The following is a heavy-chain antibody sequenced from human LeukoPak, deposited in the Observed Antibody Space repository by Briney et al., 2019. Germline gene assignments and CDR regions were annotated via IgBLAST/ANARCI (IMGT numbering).Heavy chain of an antibody. CDR1: GFTFSSYA. D-gene: IGHD3-22*01. V-gene: IGHV3-23*01. CDR2: IGGSGSTT. Sequence: PGGSLRLSCAASGFTFSSYAMSWVRQAPGKGLEWVSAIGGSGSTTYYADSVKGRFTISRDNSKNTLYLQMNSLRAEDTAVYYCASSYDSSGYYLHWGQGTLVTVSS. J-gene: IGHJ4*02. CDR3: ASSYDSSGYYLH.